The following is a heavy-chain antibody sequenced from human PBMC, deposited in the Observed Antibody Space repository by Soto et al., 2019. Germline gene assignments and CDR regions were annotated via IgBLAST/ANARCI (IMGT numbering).Heavy chain of an antibody. CDR2: IYYSGST. CDR3: ARLVRLSWFDP. CDR1: GGSISGSSYF. D-gene: IGHD2-15*01. V-gene: IGHV4-61*05. Sequence: SELLSVTCTVSGGSISGSSYFWGWIRQPPGKGLEWIGYIYYSGSTNYNPSLKSRVTISVDTSKNQFSLKLSSVTAADTAVYYRARLVRLSWFDPWGQGTLVTVSS. J-gene: IGHJ5*02.